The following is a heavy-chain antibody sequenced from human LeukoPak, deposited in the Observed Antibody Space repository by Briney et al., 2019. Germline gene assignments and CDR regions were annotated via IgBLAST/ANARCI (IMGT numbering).Heavy chain of an antibody. CDR1: GFTFSSYE. J-gene: IGHJ4*02. CDR3: ARAFDY. V-gene: IGHV3-48*03. Sequence: GGSLRLSCAASGFTFSSYEMNWVRQAPGKGLEWVSYISSSSNTMYYADSVKGRFTISRDNAKDSLYLQMNSLRDEDTAVYYCARAFDYWGQGTLVAVSS. CDR2: ISSSSNTM.